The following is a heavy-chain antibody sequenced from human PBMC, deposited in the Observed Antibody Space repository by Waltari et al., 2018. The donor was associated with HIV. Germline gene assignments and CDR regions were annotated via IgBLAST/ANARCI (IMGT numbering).Heavy chain of an antibody. CDR1: GGSISSSSYY. CDR3: ARVEADYRPFEAFDI. D-gene: IGHD4-4*01. CDR2: IYYSGST. Sequence: QLQLQESGPGLVKPSETLSLTCTVSGGSISSSSYYWGWLRQPPGKGLEWIGSIYYSGSTYYNPSLKSRVTISVDTSKNQFSLKLSSVTAADTAVYYCARVEADYRPFEAFDIWGQGTMVTVSS. V-gene: IGHV4-39*07. J-gene: IGHJ3*02.